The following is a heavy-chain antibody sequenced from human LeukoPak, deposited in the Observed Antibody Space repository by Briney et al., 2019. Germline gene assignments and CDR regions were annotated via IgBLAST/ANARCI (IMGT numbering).Heavy chain of an antibody. CDR3: SRVSGVEAGNPFDP. CDR2: IRSKAYGGTT. V-gene: IGHV3-49*04. D-gene: IGHD1-14*01. Sequence: GSLRLSCTASGFIFGDYAMSWVRQAPGKGLEWVGFIRSKAYGGTTEHAASVKGRFTISRDDSKSIAHLQMNSLETEDTAVYYCSRVSGVEAGNPFDPWGQGTLVTVSS. CDR1: GFIFGDYA. J-gene: IGHJ5*02.